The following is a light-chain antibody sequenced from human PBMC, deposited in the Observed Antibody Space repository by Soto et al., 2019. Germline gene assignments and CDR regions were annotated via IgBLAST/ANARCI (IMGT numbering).Light chain of an antibody. J-gene: IGLJ3*02. Sequence: QLVLTQPPSASGTPGQRVTISCSGSSSNIGSNYVYWYLQLPGTAPKLLIYRNDQRPSGVPDRFSGSKSATSASLAISGLRSEDEGDYHCATWDDNLTGWVFGGGTKLTVL. V-gene: IGLV1-47*01. CDR3: ATWDDNLTGWV. CDR1: SSNIGSNY. CDR2: RND.